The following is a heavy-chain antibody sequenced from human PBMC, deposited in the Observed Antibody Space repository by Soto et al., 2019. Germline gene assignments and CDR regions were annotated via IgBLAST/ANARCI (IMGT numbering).Heavy chain of an antibody. CDR1: GFTFSSYS. CDR2: ISSSSSTI. J-gene: IGHJ4*02. D-gene: IGHD2-2*01. Sequence: EVQLVESGGGLVQPGGSLRLPCAASGFTFSSYSMNWVRQAPGKGLEWVSYISSSSSTIYYADSVKGRFTISRDNAKNSLYLQMNSLRADDTAVYYCARFSTSCLWALDYWGQGALVTVSS. CDR3: ARFSTSCLWALDY. V-gene: IGHV3-48*01.